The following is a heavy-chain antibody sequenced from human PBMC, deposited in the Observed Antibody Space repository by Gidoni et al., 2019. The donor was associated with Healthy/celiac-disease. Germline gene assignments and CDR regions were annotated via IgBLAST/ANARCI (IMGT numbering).Heavy chain of an antibody. Sequence: QVQLVESGGGVVQPGRSLRLSCAASGFTFSSYGMHWVRQAPGKGLEWVAVIWYDGSNKYYADSVKGRFTISRDNSKNTLYLQMNSLRAEDTAVYYCARDGEYSSSWYLLFGPIDYWGQGTLVTVSS. J-gene: IGHJ4*02. D-gene: IGHD6-13*01. CDR2: IWYDGSNK. CDR3: ARDGEYSSSWYLLFGPIDY. CDR1: GFTFSSYG. V-gene: IGHV3-33*01.